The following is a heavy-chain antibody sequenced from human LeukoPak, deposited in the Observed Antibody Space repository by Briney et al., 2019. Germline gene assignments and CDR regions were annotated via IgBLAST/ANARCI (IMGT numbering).Heavy chain of an antibody. Sequence: SETLSLTCSVSGVSISSSSYYWGWIRQPPGKGLEWIGSIYYSGSTNYNPPLKSRVTISVDTSKNQFSLKLSSVTAADTAVYYCARVGDFEHRHWYFDLWGRGTLVTVSS. J-gene: IGHJ2*01. D-gene: IGHD4-17*01. CDR3: ARVGDFEHRHWYFDL. V-gene: IGHV4-39*07. CDR2: IYYSGST. CDR1: GVSISSSSYY.